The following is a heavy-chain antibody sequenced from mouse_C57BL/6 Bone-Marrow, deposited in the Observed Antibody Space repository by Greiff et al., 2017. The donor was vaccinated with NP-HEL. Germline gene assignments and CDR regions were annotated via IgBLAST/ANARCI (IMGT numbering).Heavy chain of an antibody. J-gene: IGHJ2*01. CDR3: TRAYGNYLDY. CDR1: GYSITSGYY. V-gene: IGHV3-6*01. CDR2: ISYDGRN. Sequence: EVKLVEPGPGLVKPSQSLSLTCSVTGYSITSGYYWNWLRRFPGNKLEWVGSISYDGRNNYSPSLKNQISITRDTSTNQFFLKLNSFTASHSATHYCTRAYGNYLDYWGQGTPLTVSS. D-gene: IGHD2-10*02.